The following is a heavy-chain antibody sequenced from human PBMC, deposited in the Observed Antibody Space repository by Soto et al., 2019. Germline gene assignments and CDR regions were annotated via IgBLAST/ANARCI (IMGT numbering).Heavy chain of an antibody. CDR2: INPNSGDT. V-gene: IGHV1-2*02. Sequence: QVQLVQSGTDMKKPGASVKGSCKASVNIFTDHYVHWLRQARGQGREWMGWINPNSGDTNYAQKFQGRVTMTRDMFSSLVYMELTRVTSDDTAVSFCARDITVSTVGFDYWGQGPGVPVSS. CDR3: ARDITVSTVGFDY. D-gene: IGHD4-17*01. J-gene: IGHJ4*02. CDR1: VNIFTDHY.